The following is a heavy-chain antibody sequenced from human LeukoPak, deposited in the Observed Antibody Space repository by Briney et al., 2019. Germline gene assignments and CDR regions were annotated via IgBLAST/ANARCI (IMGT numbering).Heavy chain of an antibody. CDR3: AKDKNYDFRSGYCAY. CDR1: GFTFDDSA. D-gene: IGHD3-3*01. J-gene: IGHJ4*02. CDR2: ISGDGGST. V-gene: IGHV3-43*02. Sequence: GGSLRLSCGALGFTFDDSAMDWFRQAPGKGLEWVSLISGDGGSTYYADSVKGRFTISRDNSKNSLYLQMNSLRTEDTPLYYCAKDKNYDFRSGYCAYWLQGTLVTVSS.